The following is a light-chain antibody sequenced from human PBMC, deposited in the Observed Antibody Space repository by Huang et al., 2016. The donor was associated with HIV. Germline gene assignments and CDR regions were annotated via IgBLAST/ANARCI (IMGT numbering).Light chain of an antibody. CDR2: DTS. CDR1: QSVNNY. V-gene: IGKV3-11*01. Sequence: EIVLTQSPATLSLSPGERATLSCRASQSVNNYLAGYQQKPGQAPRRLIYDTSKRATGIPARFSGSVSGTDFALTISSLEPEDFAVYYCQQRSNWPITFGQGTRLEIK. CDR3: QQRSNWPIT. J-gene: IGKJ5*01.